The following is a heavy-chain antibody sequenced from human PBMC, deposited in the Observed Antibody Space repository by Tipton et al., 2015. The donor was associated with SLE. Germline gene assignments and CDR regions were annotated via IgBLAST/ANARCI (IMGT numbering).Heavy chain of an antibody. Sequence: TLSLTCTVSGGSISSYYWNWIRQPPGKGLEWIGYIYYSGSTSYNPSLKSRVTISRDTSKNQFSLKLTPVTAADTAVYYCARGGSSWCGFIDYWGQGTLVTVSS. V-gene: IGHV4-59*01. D-gene: IGHD6-13*01. J-gene: IGHJ4*02. CDR2: IYYSGST. CDR1: GGSISSYY. CDR3: ARGGSSWCGFIDY.